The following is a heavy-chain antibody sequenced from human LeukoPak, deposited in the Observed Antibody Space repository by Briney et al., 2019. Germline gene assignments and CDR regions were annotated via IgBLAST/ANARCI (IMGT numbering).Heavy chain of an antibody. D-gene: IGHD1-20*01. CDR3: SIDGTHNWDHFHY. J-gene: IGHJ4*02. Sequence: GGSLRLSCAACGFTFCSYAITCVRQAPGRGLEWVSALSGNGGTTYYADSVKGRFTISRDNSKNTLYLQMNSLRAEDTAVYYCSIDGTHNWDHFHYWGQGTLVTVSS. V-gene: IGHV3-23*01. CDR2: LSGNGGTT. CDR1: GFTFCSYA.